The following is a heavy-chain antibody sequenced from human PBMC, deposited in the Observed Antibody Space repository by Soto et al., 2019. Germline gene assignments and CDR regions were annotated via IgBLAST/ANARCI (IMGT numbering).Heavy chain of an antibody. CDR2: ISPYTGNT. J-gene: IGHJ6*02. Sequence: QVQLVQSGDEVKKPGASVKVSFKSSGYIFVNYDIAWVRKAPGQGIEWMGWISPYTGNTHSATKVQGRLTMTTDTSTSTAYMDLGSLTSDDTAVYYCVMVDNYVTPTPQDVWGQGTTVTVSS. V-gene: IGHV1-18*01. CDR3: VMVDNYVTPTPQDV. D-gene: IGHD3-16*01. CDR1: GYIFVNYD.